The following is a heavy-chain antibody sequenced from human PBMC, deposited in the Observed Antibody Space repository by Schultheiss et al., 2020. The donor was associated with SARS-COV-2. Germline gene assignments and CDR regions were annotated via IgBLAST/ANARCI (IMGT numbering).Heavy chain of an antibody. CDR1: GFTFSSYA. CDR2: ISYDGSDE. V-gene: IGHV3-30*01. CDR3: ARGMGPLHLYDMDV. Sequence: GGSLRLSCVASGFTFSSYAMHWVRQAPGKGLEWVADISYDGSDEFYADSVKGRFTISRDNSKNTVYLQMNSLRGEDTAVYYCARGMGPLHLYDMDVWGQGTTVTVSS. D-gene: IGHD1-26*01. J-gene: IGHJ6*02.